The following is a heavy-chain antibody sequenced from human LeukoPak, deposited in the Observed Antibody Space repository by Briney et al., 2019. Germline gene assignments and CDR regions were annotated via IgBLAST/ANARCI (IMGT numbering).Heavy chain of an antibody. CDR2: INPNSGGT. J-gene: IGHJ4*02. D-gene: IGHD3-9*01. CDR1: GYTFTSYD. Sequence: GASVKVSCKASGYTFTSYDINWVRQATGQGLEWMGWINPNSGGTNYAQKFQGRVTMTRDMSTSTVYMELSSLRSEDTAVYYCARDTEAYYDILTGDYYFDYWGQGTLVTVSS. V-gene: IGHV1-8*02. CDR3: ARDTEAYYDILTGDYYFDY.